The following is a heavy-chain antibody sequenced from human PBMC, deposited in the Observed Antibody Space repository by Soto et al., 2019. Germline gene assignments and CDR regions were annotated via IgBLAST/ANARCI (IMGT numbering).Heavy chain of an antibody. CDR1: GGTFSSYT. D-gene: IGHD3-3*01. V-gene: IGHV1-69*04. Sequence: SVKVSCKASGGTFSSYTISWVRQAPGQGLEWMGRIIPILGIAYYAQKFQGRVTITADKSTSTAYMELSSLRSEDTAVYYCARDRFGGSGYYSMDVWGKGTTVTVSS. CDR3: ARDRFGGSGYYSMDV. J-gene: IGHJ6*04. CDR2: IIPILGIA.